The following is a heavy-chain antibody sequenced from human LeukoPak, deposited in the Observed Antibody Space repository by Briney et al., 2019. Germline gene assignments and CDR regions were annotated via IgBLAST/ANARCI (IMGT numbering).Heavy chain of an antibody. CDR3: VRAHVGAGLAFDI. CDR1: GFSPSSYD. D-gene: IGHD1-26*01. Sequence: GGSLRLSCAASGFSPSSYDMHLVRQAAGKGLEWVSAISIAGDTYYPDSVKGRFTISRENAKNSFYLQMNSLTAGDTAVYYCVRAHVGAGLAFDIWGQGTMVTVSS. V-gene: IGHV3-13*01. CDR2: ISIAGDT. J-gene: IGHJ3*02.